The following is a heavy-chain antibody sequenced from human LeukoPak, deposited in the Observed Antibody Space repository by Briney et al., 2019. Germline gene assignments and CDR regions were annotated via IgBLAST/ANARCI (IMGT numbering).Heavy chain of an antibody. D-gene: IGHD3-3*01. Sequence: GESLKISCKGSGYTFTTYWIGWVRQMPGKGLEWMGIIYPGDSDTRYNPSFQGQVTISADKSISTAYLQWSSLKASDTAMYYCARGGRMDDFWSGYYPENYYYYYMDVWGKGTTVTVSS. J-gene: IGHJ6*03. CDR1: GYTFTTYW. V-gene: IGHV5-51*01. CDR3: ARGGRMDDFWSGYYPENYYYYYMDV. CDR2: IYPGDSDT.